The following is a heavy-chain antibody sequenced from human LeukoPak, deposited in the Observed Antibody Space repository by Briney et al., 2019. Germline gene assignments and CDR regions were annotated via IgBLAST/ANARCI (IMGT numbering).Heavy chain of an antibody. J-gene: IGHJ4*02. D-gene: IGHD1-20*01. Sequence: RPSETLSLTCTVSGGSISSSSYYWGWIRQPPGKGLEWIGSIYYSGSTYYNPSLKSRVTISVDTSKNQFSLKLSSVTAPGTALYYCARLRYNWNRELFDYWGQGTLVTVSS. V-gene: IGHV4-39*01. CDR1: GGSISSSSYY. CDR2: IYYSGST. CDR3: ARLRYNWNRELFDY.